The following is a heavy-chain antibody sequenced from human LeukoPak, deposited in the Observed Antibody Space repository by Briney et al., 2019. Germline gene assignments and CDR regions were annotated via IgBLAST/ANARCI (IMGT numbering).Heavy chain of an antibody. D-gene: IGHD3-10*01. Sequence: SETLSLTCTVSGYSISSDYYWGWIRQPPGQGLEWIGSIYHSGSTYYNPSLKSRVTISVDTSKNQFSLKLSSVTAADTAVYYCASLAGSDAFDVWGQGTMVTVSS. V-gene: IGHV4-38-2*02. CDR3: ASLAGSDAFDV. J-gene: IGHJ3*01. CDR2: IYHSGST. CDR1: GYSISSDYY.